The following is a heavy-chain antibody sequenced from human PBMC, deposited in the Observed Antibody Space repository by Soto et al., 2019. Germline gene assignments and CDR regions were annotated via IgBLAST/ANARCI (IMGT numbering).Heavy chain of an antibody. CDR1: GYTFTGYY. Sequence: QVQLVQSGAEVRKPGASVKVSCKASGYTFTGYYIHWARQAPGQGLEWMGWINPNSGGTNYAQKFLGRVTMTRDTSISTAYMELSRLRSDDTAVYYCARDYDPGEQLVAWDFDYWGQGTLVTVSS. D-gene: IGHD6-6*01. CDR3: ARDYDPGEQLVAWDFDY. J-gene: IGHJ4*02. CDR2: INPNSGGT. V-gene: IGHV1-2*02.